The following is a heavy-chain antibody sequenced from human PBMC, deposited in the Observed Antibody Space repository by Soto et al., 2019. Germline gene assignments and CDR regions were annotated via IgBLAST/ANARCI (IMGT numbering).Heavy chain of an antibody. CDR2: IKSKTDGGTT. V-gene: IGHV3-15*01. CDR3: PTDRNDFWSGYAFDI. J-gene: IGHJ3*02. Sequence: GGSLRLSCAASGFTFSNAWMSWVRQAPGKGLEWVGRIKSKTDGGTTDYAAPVKGRFTISRDDSKNTLYLQMNSLKTEDTAVYYCPTDRNDFWSGYAFDIWGQGTMVTVSS. CDR1: GFTFSNAW. D-gene: IGHD3-3*01.